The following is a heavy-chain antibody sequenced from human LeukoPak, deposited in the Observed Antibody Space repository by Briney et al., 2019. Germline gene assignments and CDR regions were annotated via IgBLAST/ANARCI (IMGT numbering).Heavy chain of an antibody. V-gene: IGHV3-53*01. Sequence: GGSLRLSCAASGFTVSSNYMSWVRQAPGKGLEWVSVIYSGGSTYYSDSVKGRFTISTDNSKNTLYLQMNSLRAEDTAVYYCARLGYCSGGSCYPGAFDIWGQGTMVTVSS. D-gene: IGHD2-15*01. J-gene: IGHJ3*02. CDR1: GFTVSSNY. CDR3: ARLGYCSGGSCYPGAFDI. CDR2: IYSGGST.